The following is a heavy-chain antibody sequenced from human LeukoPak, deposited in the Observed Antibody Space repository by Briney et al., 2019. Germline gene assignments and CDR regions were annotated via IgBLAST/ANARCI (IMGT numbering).Heavy chain of an antibody. CDR3: AKEIVARDWNDYFDY. Sequence: PGGSLRLSCAASGFTFSSYAMSWVRQAPGKGLEWVSAISGSGGSTYYADSVKGRFTISRDNSKNTLYLQMNSLGAEDTAVYYCAKEIVARDWNDYFDYWGQGTLVTVSS. CDR2: ISGSGGST. D-gene: IGHD5-12*01. J-gene: IGHJ4*02. CDR1: GFTFSSYA. V-gene: IGHV3-23*01.